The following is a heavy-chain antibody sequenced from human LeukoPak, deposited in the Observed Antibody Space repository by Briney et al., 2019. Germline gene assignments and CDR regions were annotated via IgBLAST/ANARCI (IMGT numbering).Heavy chain of an antibody. CDR1: EFTFSNYW. D-gene: IGHD7-27*01. J-gene: IGHJ4*02. Sequence: PGGSLRLSCAASEFTFSNYWMSWVRQAPGKGLEWVANIKHDGSEKYYVDSVKGRFTISRDNAMNSLYMQMNSLRAEDTAVYYCARVSRWGLNHNPHYWGQGTLVTVSS. CDR3: ARVSRWGLNHNPHY. CDR2: IKHDGSEK. V-gene: IGHV3-7*03.